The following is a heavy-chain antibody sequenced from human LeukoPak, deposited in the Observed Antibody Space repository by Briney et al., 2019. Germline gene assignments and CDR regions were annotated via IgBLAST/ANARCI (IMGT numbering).Heavy chain of an antibody. J-gene: IGHJ4*02. CDR1: GFTFSSYS. V-gene: IGHV3-21*01. CDR3: ARATTWIQLWLRSRLYFDY. CDR2: ISSSSSYI. D-gene: IGHD5-18*01. Sequence: PGGSLRLSCAAFGFTFSSYSMNWVRQAPGKGLEWVSSISSSSSYIYYADSVKGRFTISRDNAKNSLYLQMNSLRAEDTAVYYCARATTWIQLWLRSRLYFDYWGQGTLVTVSS.